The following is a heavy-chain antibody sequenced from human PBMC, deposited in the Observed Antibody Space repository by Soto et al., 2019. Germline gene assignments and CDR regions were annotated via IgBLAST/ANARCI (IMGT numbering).Heavy chain of an antibody. CDR1: GYTFTGYY. D-gene: IGHD4-17*01. J-gene: IGHJ3*02. V-gene: IGHV1-2*04. CDR2: INPNSGGT. CDR3: ARVFHPMTTNDAFDI. Sequence: APVKVSCKASGYTFTGYYMRWVRQAPGQGLEWMGWINPNSGGTNYAQKFQGWVTMTRDTSISTAYMELSRLRSDDTAVYYCARVFHPMTTNDAFDILGQGTMVTVS.